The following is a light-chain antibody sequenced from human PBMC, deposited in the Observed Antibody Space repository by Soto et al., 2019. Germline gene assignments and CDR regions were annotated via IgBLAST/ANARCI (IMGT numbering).Light chain of an antibody. J-gene: IGKJ5*01. Sequence: EIVMTQPPATLSVSPGERATLSCRASQSVSSSYLAWYQQKPGQAPRLLIYDASNRATGIPARFSGSGSGTDFTLTISSLEPEDFAVYYCQQRSNWPPGFTFGQGTRLEIK. V-gene: IGKV3-11*01. CDR1: QSVSSSY. CDR3: QQRSNWPPGFT. CDR2: DAS.